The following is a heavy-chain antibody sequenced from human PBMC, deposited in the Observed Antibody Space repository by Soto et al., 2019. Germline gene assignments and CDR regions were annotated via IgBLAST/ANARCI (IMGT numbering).Heavy chain of an antibody. CDR3: ARVGGAGYSGSWHLDY. CDR2: ISSSSSYI. D-gene: IGHD6-13*01. J-gene: IGHJ4*02. Sequence: EVQLVESGGGLVKPGGSLRLSCAASGFTFSSYSMNWVRQAPGTGLEWVSSISSSSSYIYYADSVKGRFTISRDNAKNSLYLQMNSLRAEDTAVYYWARVGGAGYSGSWHLDYWGQGTLVTVSS. V-gene: IGHV3-21*01. CDR1: GFTFSSYS.